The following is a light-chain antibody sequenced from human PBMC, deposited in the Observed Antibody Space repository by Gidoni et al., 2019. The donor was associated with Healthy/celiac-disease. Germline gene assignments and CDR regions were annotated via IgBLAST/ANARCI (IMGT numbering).Light chain of an antibody. V-gene: IGKV3-15*01. J-gene: IGKJ5*01. Sequence: IVMTQSPATLSVSPGERATLSCRASQSVSSNLAWYQQKPGQAPRLLIYGAYTRATGIPARFSGSGSGKEFTLTISSLQSEDFAVYYCQQYNNWPAITFGQGTRLEIK. CDR3: QQYNNWPAIT. CDR1: QSVSSN. CDR2: GAY.